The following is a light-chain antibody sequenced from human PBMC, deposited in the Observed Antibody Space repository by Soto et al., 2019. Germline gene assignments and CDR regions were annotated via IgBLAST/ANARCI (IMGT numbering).Light chain of an antibody. CDR1: QSVSSSY. Sequence: EIVLTQSPGTLSLSPGERATLSCRASQSVSSSYLAWYQQKAGQAPRPLIYGASTRATGIPDRFSGSGSGTDFTLTISRLEPEDFAVYYCQQYGSSPTWTFGQGTKVEIK. J-gene: IGKJ1*01. CDR2: GAS. CDR3: QQYGSSPTWT. V-gene: IGKV3-20*01.